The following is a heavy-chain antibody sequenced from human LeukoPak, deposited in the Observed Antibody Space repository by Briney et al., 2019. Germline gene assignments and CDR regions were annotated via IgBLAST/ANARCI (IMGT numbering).Heavy chain of an antibody. V-gene: IGHV4-34*09. CDR3: ARESGYYHFFDF. J-gene: IGHJ4*02. D-gene: IGHD3-22*01. Sequence: SETLSLTCAVYGGSFSGYYWSWIRQPPGKGLTWMGYISYTGSTYYNPSLQSRISMSLDTSKNQFSLKLRSVTAADTAVYYCARESGYYHFFDFWGQGALVAVSS. CDR2: ISYTGST. CDR1: GGSFSGYY.